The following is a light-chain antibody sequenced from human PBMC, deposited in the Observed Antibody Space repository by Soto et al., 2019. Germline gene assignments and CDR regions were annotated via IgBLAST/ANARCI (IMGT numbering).Light chain of an antibody. V-gene: IGLV2-23*01. Sequence: QSVLTQPASLYGSPGQSITISCAGTSSDVGANNFVSWYQQHPGKAPKLTIYEGNKRPSGVSYRFSGAKSGNMASLTSSGLQAEDEADYYCCSYIDGGSYVFGTGTKVTVL. CDR2: EGN. CDR3: CSYIDGGSYV. CDR1: SSDVGANNF. J-gene: IGLJ1*01.